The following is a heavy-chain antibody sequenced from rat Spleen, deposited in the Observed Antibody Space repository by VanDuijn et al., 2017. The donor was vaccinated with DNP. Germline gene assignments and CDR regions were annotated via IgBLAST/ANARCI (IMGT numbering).Heavy chain of an antibody. J-gene: IGHJ2*01. Sequence: EVQLVESGGGLVQPGRSLKLSCAASGFTFSDYYMAWVRQAPKKGLEWVAYISFEGSSAYYPDSVKGRITISRDNAENTVYLQMNSLRSEDTATYYCATQGELDYWGQGVMVTVSS. V-gene: IGHV5-22*01. CDR1: GFTFSDYY. CDR3: ATQGELDY. CDR2: ISFEGSSA. D-gene: IGHD5-1*01.